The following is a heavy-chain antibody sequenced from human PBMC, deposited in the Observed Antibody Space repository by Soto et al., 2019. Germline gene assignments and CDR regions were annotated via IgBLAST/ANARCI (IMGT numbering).Heavy chain of an antibody. Sequence: EVQLLESGGGLVQPGGSLRLSCAASGFTFSSYAMSWVRQAPGKGLEWVSAISGSGGSTYYADSVKGRFTISRDNSKNTLYLQMNSLRAEDTAVYYCAKDRYYDSSGYYYVSFEYWGQGTLVTVSS. V-gene: IGHV3-23*01. CDR3: AKDRYYDSSGYYYVSFEY. D-gene: IGHD3-22*01. CDR1: GFTFSSYA. CDR2: ISGSGGST. J-gene: IGHJ4*02.